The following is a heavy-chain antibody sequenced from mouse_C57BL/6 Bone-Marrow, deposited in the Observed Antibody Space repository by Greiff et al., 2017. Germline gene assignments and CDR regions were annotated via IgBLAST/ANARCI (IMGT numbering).Heavy chain of an antibody. CDR1: GYAFSNSW. J-gene: IGHJ2*01. D-gene: IGHD1-1*01. V-gene: IGHV1-82*01. CDR3: ASITTVNDY. Sequence: VQRVESGPELVKPGASVKISCKASGYAFSNSWMNWVKQRPGKGLEWIGRIYPGDGDTNYNGKFKGKATLTADKSSSTAYMQLSSLTSEDSAVYFCASITTVNDYWGQGTTLTVSS. CDR2: IYPGDGDT.